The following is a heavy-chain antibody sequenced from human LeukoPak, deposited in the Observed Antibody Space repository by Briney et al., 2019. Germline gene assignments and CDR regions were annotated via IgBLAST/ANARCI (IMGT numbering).Heavy chain of an antibody. CDR2: IYVDGSS. J-gene: IGHJ4*02. CDR1: GFTVSSNY. CDR3: ARDGTGELLTD. D-gene: IGHD3-10*01. V-gene: IGHV3-53*01. Sequence: GGSLRLSCAASGFTVSSNYMTWVRQAPGKGLEWVSVIYVDGSSNYADSVKGRFTISRDNSKNTLYLQMNSLRAEDTAVYYCARDGTGELLTDWGQGTLVSVSS.